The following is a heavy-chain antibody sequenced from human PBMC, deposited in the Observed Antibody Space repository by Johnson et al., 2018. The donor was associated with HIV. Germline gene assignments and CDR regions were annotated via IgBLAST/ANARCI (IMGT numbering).Heavy chain of an antibody. D-gene: IGHD2-15*01. CDR1: GFTFSSYG. V-gene: IGHV3-30*02. CDR2: IRYDGSNK. Sequence: QLVESGGGVVQPGGSLRLSCAASGFTFSSYGMHWVRQAPGKGLEWVAFIRYDGSNKYYADSVKGRFTISRDNSKNTLYLQMNSLRAEDTAVYYCASYCSGGSCYRRSPSDAFDIWGQGTMVTVSS. J-gene: IGHJ3*02. CDR3: ASYCSGGSCYRRSPSDAFDI.